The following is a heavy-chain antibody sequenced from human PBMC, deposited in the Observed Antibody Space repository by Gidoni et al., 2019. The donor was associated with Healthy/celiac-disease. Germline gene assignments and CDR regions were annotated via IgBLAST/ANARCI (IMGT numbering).Heavy chain of an antibody. CDR3: ARDGNCSGGSCYSVAAFDI. V-gene: IGHV4-61*02. CDR2: IYTSGST. Sequence: QVQLQESGPGLVKPSQTLSLTCTVSGGSISSGSYYWSWIRQPAGKGLEWIGRIYTSGSTNYNPSLKSRVTISVDTSKNQFSLKLSSVTAADTAVYYCARDGNCSGGSCYSVAAFDIWGQGTMVTVSS. CDR1: GGSISSGSYY. D-gene: IGHD2-15*01. J-gene: IGHJ3*02.